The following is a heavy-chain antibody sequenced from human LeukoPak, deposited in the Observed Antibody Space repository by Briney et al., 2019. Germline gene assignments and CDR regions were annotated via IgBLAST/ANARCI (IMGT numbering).Heavy chain of an antibody. CDR3: ARRGGSSSRRSPIDY. Sequence: GGSLRLSCAASGFTFSSYAMSWVRQAPGKGLEWVSYISSSGSTIYYADSVKGRFTISRDDAKNSLYLQMNGLRAEDTAVYYCARRGGSSSRRSPIDYWGQGTLVTVSS. CDR1: GFTFSSYA. CDR2: ISSSGSTI. D-gene: IGHD6-6*01. V-gene: IGHV3-48*04. J-gene: IGHJ4*02.